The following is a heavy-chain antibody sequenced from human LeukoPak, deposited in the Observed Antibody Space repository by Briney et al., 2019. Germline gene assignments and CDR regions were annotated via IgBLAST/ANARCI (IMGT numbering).Heavy chain of an antibody. CDR2: INPNSGGT. Sequence: ASVKVSCEASGNTFTAYYIHWVRQAPGQGLEWMGRINPNSGGTDYAQNFRGRVTLTRDASISTAYMDLTRLRPDDTAVYYCASDQAGSVNSFDPWGQGTLATVSS. CDR3: ASDQAGSVNSFDP. CDR1: GNTFTAYY. V-gene: IGHV1-2*06. J-gene: IGHJ5*02.